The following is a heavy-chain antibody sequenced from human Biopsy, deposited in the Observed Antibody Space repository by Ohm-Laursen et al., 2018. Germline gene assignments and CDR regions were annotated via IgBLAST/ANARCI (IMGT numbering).Heavy chain of an antibody. CDR2: ASYSGYT. Sequence: SETLSLTCTVSDDSIRNFYWTWIRQPPGQGLEWIGHASYSGYTNYNPSVKSQVTISVDTSKNHFSLILRFVTAADTAVYSCARLGNFWNAEDGLDLWGLGTMVTVSS. D-gene: IGHD3-3*01. CDR1: DDSIRNFY. CDR3: ARLGNFWNAEDGLDL. V-gene: IGHV4-59*08. J-gene: IGHJ3*01.